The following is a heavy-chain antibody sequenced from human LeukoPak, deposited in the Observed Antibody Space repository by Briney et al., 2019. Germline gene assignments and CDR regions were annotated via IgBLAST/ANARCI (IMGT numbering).Heavy chain of an antibody. CDR1: GGSIRSYY. D-gene: IGHD1-1*01. CDR3: AESDTLWNGWDT. J-gene: IGHJ5*01. Sequence: SETLSLTCTVSGGSIRSYYWSWIRQPPGKGLEWIGYIYTSGSTNYNPSLESRVIISRDTSKNQFSLNLRSVTAADTAVYYGAESDTLWNGWDTWGQGTLVTVSS. CDR2: IYTSGST. V-gene: IGHV4-4*09.